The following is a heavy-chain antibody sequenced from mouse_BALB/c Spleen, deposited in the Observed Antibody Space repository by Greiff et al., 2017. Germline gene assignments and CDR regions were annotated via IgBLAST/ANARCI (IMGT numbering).Heavy chain of an antibody. J-gene: IGHJ4*01. CDR2: ISSGGGST. CDR3: ARHGRDY. Sequence: EVMLVESGGGLVKPGGSLKLSCAASGFAFSSYDMSWVRQTPEKRLEWVAYISSGGGSTYYPDTVKGRFTISRDNAKNTLYLQMSSLKSEDTAMYYCARHGRDYWGQGTSVTVSS. V-gene: IGHV5-12-1*01. CDR1: GFAFSSYD.